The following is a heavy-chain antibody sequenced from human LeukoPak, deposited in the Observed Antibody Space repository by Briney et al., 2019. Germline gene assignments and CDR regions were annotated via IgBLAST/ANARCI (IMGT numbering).Heavy chain of an antibody. CDR3: TRDEAAATN. Sequence: GGSLRLSCAGSGFTFSNYWMSWVRQAPGKGPEWVANIKQDGREKHYVDSVKDRFTISRDNAKSSLYLQMNSLRAEDTGIYYCTRDEAAATNWGQGTLVTVSS. CDR2: IKQDGREK. V-gene: IGHV3-7*01. CDR1: GFTFSNYW. D-gene: IGHD6-13*01. J-gene: IGHJ4*02.